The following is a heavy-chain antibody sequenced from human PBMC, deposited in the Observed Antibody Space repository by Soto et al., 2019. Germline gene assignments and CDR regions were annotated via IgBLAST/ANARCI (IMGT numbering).Heavy chain of an antibody. J-gene: IGHJ4*01. CDR2: ITGSGSHS. D-gene: IGHD3-10*01. V-gene: IGHV3-23*01. CDR1: GFPSSKYGFSTYA. Sequence: EVQLLQSGGGLVQPGGSLRLSCMASGFPSSKYGFSTYAMTWVRQPPGKGLEWVSVITGSGSHSYYADSVKGRFTISRDNSRNTLFLQMDSLRADDTAVYFCAKGTSSEFLLSFDDWGHGTLVTVSS. CDR3: AKGTSSEFLLSFDD.